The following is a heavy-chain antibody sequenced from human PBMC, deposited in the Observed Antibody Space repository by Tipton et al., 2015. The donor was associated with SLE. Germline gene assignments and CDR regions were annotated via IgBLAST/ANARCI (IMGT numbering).Heavy chain of an antibody. J-gene: IGHJ4*02. CDR2: ISSSSSTI. CDR1: GFTFSSYS. Sequence: SLRLSCAASGFTFSSYSMNWVRQSPGKGLEWVSYISSSSSTIYYADSVKGRFTISRDNAKNSLYLQMNSLRAADTAVYYCARDKLDIGSSCNWGQGTLVTVSS. CDR3: ARDKLDIGSSCN. D-gene: IGHD6-13*01. V-gene: IGHV3-48*01.